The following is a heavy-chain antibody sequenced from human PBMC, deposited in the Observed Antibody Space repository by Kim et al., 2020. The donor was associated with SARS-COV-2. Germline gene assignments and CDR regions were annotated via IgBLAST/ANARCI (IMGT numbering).Heavy chain of an antibody. V-gene: IGHV1-46*01. CDR3: AREQRGDVYGDYGRNYYYYYGMDV. J-gene: IGHJ6*02. CDR2: INPSGGST. Sequence: ASVKVSCKASGYTFTSYYMHWVRQAPGQGLEWMGIINPSGGSTSYAQKFQGRVTMTRDTSTSTVYMELSSLRSEDTAVYYCAREQRGDVYGDYGRNYYYYYGMDVWGQGTTVTVSS. D-gene: IGHD4-17*01. CDR1: GYTFTSYY.